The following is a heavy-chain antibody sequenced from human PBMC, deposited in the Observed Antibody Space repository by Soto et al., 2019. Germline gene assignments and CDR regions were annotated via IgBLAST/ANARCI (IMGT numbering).Heavy chain of an antibody. Sequence: SETLSLTCSIYGGSFSGYYWSWIRQPPGKGLEWIGEINHSGNTNYNPSLKSRVTISVDTSNNQFSLKLNSVTAADTAVYYCAKEGVKYSSGRLPSDYYYYGMDVWGQGTTVTVSS. J-gene: IGHJ6*02. V-gene: IGHV4-34*01. CDR1: GGSFSGYY. CDR2: INHSGNT. CDR3: AKEGVKYSSGRLPSDYYYYGMDV. D-gene: IGHD6-19*01.